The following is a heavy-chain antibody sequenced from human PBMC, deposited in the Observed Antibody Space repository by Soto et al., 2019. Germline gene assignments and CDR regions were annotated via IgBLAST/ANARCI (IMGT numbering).Heavy chain of an antibody. CDR1: GDSISRIDYY. V-gene: IGHV4-31*03. CDR2: IYFRGNT. Sequence: SLTCSVSGDSISRIDYYWTWIRQHPEKGLEWIGNIYFRGNTYYSPSLESRLTISVDTSKNQFSLKLTSVTAADTAVYYCAREGGSYDSGGYLIRGAFDIWGQGKMVTVSS. J-gene: IGHJ3*02. CDR3: AREGGSYDSGGYLIRGAFDI. D-gene: IGHD3-22*01.